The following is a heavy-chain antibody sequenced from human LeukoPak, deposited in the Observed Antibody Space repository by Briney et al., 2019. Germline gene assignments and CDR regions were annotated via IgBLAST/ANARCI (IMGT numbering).Heavy chain of an antibody. CDR2: INHSGST. D-gene: IGHD3-10*01. V-gene: IGHV4-34*01. J-gene: IGHJ5*02. CDR1: GGSFSGYY. Sequence: SETLSLTCAVYGGSFSGYYWSWIRQPPGKWLEWIGEINHSGSTNYNPSLKSRVTISVDTSKNQFSLKLSSVTAADTAVYYCARQAYIWFRDNWFDPWGQGTLVTVSS. CDR3: ARQAYIWFRDNWFDP.